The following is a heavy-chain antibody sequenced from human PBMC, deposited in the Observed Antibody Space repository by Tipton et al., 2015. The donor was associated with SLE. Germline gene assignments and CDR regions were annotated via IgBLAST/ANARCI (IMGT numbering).Heavy chain of an antibody. J-gene: IGHJ6*02. V-gene: IGHV3-7*01. D-gene: IGHD6-6*01. CDR3: ARDDIAADDMDV. CDR1: GFTFSSYW. CDR2: IKLDGSEK. Sequence: SLRLSCEASGFTFSSYWMTWVRQAPGKGLEWVANIKLDGSEKYYVDSVKGRLTISRDNAKNSLYLQMNSLRAEDTAVYYCARDDIAADDMDVWGQGTTVTVSS.